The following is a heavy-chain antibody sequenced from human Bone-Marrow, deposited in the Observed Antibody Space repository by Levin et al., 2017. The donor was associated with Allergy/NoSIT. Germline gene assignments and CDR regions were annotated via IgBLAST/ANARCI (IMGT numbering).Heavy chain of an antibody. CDR2: IFYSGST. J-gene: IGHJ5*02. CDR3: ARVTMGWFDP. CDR1: GGSINDYY. V-gene: IGHV4-59*01. D-gene: IGHD3-3*01. Sequence: SQTLSLTCTVSGGSINDYYWSWIRQPPGKGLEWIGYIFYSGSTNYNPSLKSRLTISVDMSKRHFSLKLSSVTVADTAVYYCARVTMGWFDPWGQGTLVTVSS.